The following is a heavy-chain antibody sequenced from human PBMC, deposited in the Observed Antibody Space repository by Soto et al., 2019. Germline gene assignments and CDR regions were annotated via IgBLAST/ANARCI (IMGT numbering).Heavy chain of an antibody. V-gene: IGHV4-59*01. CDR3: ARGGGWLPDF. D-gene: IGHD3-22*01. CDR1: GDSISSYY. CDR2: MHSSGST. J-gene: IGHJ4*02. Sequence: QVQLQESGPGLVKSSESLSLTCTISGDSISSYYWNWIRQPPGKGLEWIGNMHSSGSTNYNPSLNSRVTISLDTSTNHFSLKLNSVTAADTAVYYCARGGGWLPDFWGQGTLVTVS.